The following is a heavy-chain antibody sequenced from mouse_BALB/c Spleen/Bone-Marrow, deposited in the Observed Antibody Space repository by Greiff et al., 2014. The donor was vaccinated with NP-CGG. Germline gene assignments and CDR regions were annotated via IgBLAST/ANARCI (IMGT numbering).Heavy chain of an antibody. D-gene: IGHD3-1*01. CDR1: GYTFSNYW. V-gene: IGHV1-5*01. CDR3: TTLARNNFDY. Sequence: EVQLQQSGTVLARPGAAVKMSCKASGYTFSNYWMHWIKQRPGQGLEWIGTIHPGNSDTTYNQKFKGKAKLTAVTSTSTAYMELSSLTNEDSAVYYCTTLARNNFDYWGQGTTLPVSS. J-gene: IGHJ2*01. CDR2: IHPGNSDT.